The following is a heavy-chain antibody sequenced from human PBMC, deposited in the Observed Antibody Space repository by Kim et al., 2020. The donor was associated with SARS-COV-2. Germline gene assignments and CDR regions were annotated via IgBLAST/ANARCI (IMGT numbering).Heavy chain of an antibody. Sequence: GGSLRLSCAASGFTFSDYAIHWVRRAPGKRLEYVSATTRSGDGSFYAESVEGRFTISRDNSKNTLYLQMNSLRLEDTSVYYCGRYGRNYGAVLWGQGTLVSVSS. CDR2: TTRSGDGS. V-gene: IGHV3-64D*06. CDR1: GFTFSDYA. D-gene: IGHD1-7*01. CDR3: GRYGRNYGAVL. J-gene: IGHJ4*02.